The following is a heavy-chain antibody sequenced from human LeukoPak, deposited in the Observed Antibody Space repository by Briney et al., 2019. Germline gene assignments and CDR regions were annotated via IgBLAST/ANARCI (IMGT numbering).Heavy chain of an antibody. Sequence: GGSLRLSCAVSGFTFSTYSMTWVRQAPGKGLEWVSSISSGSRYIYYADSVEGRFTISRDNAENSLYLQVNSLRAEDSAVYYCTAGEVWFASWGQGTLVTVSA. CDR3: TAGEVWFAS. V-gene: IGHV3-21*06. J-gene: IGHJ5*01. CDR1: GFTFSTYS. D-gene: IGHD3-10*01. CDR2: ISSGSRYI.